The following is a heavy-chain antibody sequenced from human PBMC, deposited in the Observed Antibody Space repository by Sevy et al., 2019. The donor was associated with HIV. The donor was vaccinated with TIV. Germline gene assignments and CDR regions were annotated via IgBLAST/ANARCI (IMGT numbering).Heavy chain of an antibody. V-gene: IGHV4-39*01. Sequence: SETLSLTCTVSGGSISSSSYYWGWIRQPPGKGLEWIASIYYSGSTYYNPSLKSRVTISVDTSKNQFSLKLSSVTAAGTAVYYWAGLSWYSRGWVWFDRWGQGTLVTVSS. CDR2: IYYSGST. CDR1: GGSISSSSYY. J-gene: IGHJ5*02. D-gene: IGHD6-19*01. CDR3: AGLSWYSRGWVWFDR.